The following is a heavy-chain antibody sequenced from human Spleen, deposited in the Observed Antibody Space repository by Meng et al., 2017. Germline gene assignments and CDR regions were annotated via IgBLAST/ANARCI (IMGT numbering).Heavy chain of an antibody. V-gene: IGHV5-51*01. Sequence: GGSLRLSCKGSGYSFTSYWIGWVRQMPGKGLEWMGIIYPGDSDTRYSPSFQGQVTISADKSISTAYLQWSSLKASDTAMYYCARREYCGGDCFSLDYYYYGMDVWGQGTTVTVSS. CDR2: IYPGDSDT. CDR1: GYSFTSYW. J-gene: IGHJ6*02. D-gene: IGHD2-21*02. CDR3: ARREYCGGDCFSLDYYYYGMDV.